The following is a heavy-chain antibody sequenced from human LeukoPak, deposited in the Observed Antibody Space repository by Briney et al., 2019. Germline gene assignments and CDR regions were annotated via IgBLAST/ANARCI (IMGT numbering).Heavy chain of an antibody. D-gene: IGHD3-16*01. CDR2: IFGNGVKT. J-gene: IGHJ6*02. Sequence: PGGSLRLSCAASGFTFSGHSMTWVRQTPGKGLEGVSVIFGNGVKTYYADSLKGRFTISRDNSKSTLYLQMNSLRADDTADYYCARVGDWSNYFGMDAWGQGTTVSVSS. CDR1: GFTFSGHS. V-gene: IGHV3-23*01. CDR3: ARVGDWSNYFGMDA.